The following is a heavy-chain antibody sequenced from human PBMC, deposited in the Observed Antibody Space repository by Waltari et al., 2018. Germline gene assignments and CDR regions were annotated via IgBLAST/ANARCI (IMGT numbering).Heavy chain of an antibody. Sequence: EVQLVESGGGLIQPGGSLGLSCAVSGFSVTRNYLTWLRQAPGKGLEWVAVLYSGGGTYYTDSVKGRFTISRDNSNNTLDLQMTGLRADDTAVYFCARLKQLVYYFDSWGQGTQVTVSS. CDR2: LYSGGGT. D-gene: IGHD1-1*01. CDR3: ARLKQLVYYFDS. V-gene: IGHV3-53*01. CDR1: GFSVTRNY. J-gene: IGHJ4*02.